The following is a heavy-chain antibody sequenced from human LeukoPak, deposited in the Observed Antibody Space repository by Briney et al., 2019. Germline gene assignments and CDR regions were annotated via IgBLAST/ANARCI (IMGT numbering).Heavy chain of an antibody. CDR3: AGLGYCSSTCCPVYYMDV. CDR2: INHSGST. CDR1: GGSFSGYY. J-gene: IGHJ6*03. D-gene: IGHD2-2*01. Sequence: SETLSLTCAVYGGSFSGYYWSWIRQPPGKGLEWIGEINHSGSTNYNPSLKSRVTISVDTSKNQFSLKLSSVTAADTAVYYCAGLGYCSSTCCPVYYMDVWGKGTTVTVSS. V-gene: IGHV4-34*01.